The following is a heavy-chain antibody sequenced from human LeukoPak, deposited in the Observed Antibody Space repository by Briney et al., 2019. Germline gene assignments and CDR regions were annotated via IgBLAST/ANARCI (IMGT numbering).Heavy chain of an antibody. CDR1: EFTLRNYA. V-gene: IGHV3-23*01. D-gene: IGHD4-17*01. CDR2: ISGSGYIT. CDR3: TKGSGDFGLGYFHY. J-gene: IGHJ4*02. Sequence: GGSLRPSCAASEFTLRNYAMSWVRQAPGKGLEWVSAISGSGYITYYADSVKGRFTISRDNSKNTLYLQMNSLRAEDTAVYYCTKGSGDFGLGYFHYWGQGTLVTVSS.